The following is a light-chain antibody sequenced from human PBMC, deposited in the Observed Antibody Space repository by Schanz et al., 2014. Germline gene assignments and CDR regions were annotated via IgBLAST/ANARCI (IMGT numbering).Light chain of an antibody. CDR1: SSDVGGYNF. CDR2: EVS. Sequence: QSALTQPPSASGSPGQSVTISCTGTSSDVGGYNFVSWYQQHPGKAPKLMIYEVSKRPSGVPDRFSGSKSGNTASLTISGXXXEDEADYYCCSYAGRYTWVFGGGTKLPVL. J-gene: IGLJ3*02. V-gene: IGLV2-8*01. CDR3: CSYAGRYTWV.